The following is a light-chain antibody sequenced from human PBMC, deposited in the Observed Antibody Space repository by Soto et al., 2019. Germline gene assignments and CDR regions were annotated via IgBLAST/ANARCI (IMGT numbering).Light chain of an antibody. CDR2: GAS. V-gene: IGKV3-20*01. CDR3: HQHGTSPPSWT. Sequence: ETVLTQSPATLSLSPGERATIFCRASQSITSNHLAWYQQKPSQANRLLIYGASSRATGIPDRFSGSGSGTYCTLTISRLETEEFAVYDCHQHGTSPPSWTFGQGTKVEIK. CDR1: QSITSNH. J-gene: IGKJ1*01.